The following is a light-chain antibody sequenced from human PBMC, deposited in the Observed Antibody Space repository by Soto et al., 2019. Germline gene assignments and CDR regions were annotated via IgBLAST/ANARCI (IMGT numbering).Light chain of an antibody. CDR2: DAS. J-gene: IGKJ5*01. CDR3: QQYGSSPSIT. CDR1: QSVSSY. Sequence: EIVLTQSVATLSLSPGERATLSCRASQSVSSYLAWYQQKPGQAPRLLIYDASNRATGIPARFSGSGSGTDFTLTISSLEPEDFAVYYCQQYGSSPSITFGQGTRLEI. V-gene: IGKV3-11*01.